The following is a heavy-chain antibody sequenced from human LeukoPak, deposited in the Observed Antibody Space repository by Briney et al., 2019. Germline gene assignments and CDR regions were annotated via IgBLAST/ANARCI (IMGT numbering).Heavy chain of an antibody. CDR2: IKQDESEK. D-gene: IGHD6-19*01. J-gene: IGHJ4*02. V-gene: IGHV3-7*01. CDR3: ARDHTVDGLVFDY. CDR1: GFTFSDFW. Sequence: QPGGSLRLSCAASGFTFSDFWMNWVRQAPAKGLEWVASIKQDESEKYYLDSVKGRFSISRDNAKNSLHLQMNSLRAEDTAVYYCARDHTVDGLVFDYWGQGILVTVSS.